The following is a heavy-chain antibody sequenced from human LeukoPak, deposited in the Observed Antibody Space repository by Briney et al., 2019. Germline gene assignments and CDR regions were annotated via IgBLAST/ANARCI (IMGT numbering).Heavy chain of an antibody. D-gene: IGHD3-22*01. V-gene: IGHV3-7*01. Sequence: GGSLRLSCAASGFTFSSYWMSWVRQAPGKGLEWVANIKQDGSEKYYVDSVKGRFTISRDNAKKSLYLQMNSLRAEDTAVYYCARGSHSGYLPEFDYWGQGTLVTVSS. J-gene: IGHJ4*02. CDR2: IKQDGSEK. CDR3: ARGSHSGYLPEFDY. CDR1: GFTFSSYW.